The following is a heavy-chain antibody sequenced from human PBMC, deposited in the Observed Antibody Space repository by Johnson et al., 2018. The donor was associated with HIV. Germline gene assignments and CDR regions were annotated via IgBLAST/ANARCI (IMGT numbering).Heavy chain of an antibody. V-gene: IGHV3-74*01. CDR1: GFTISTFW. Sequence: VQLVESGGALVQPGGSLRLSCEVSGFTISTFWMHWVRQVPGKGLMWVSRISGDGSSSSYADSVKGRFTISRDNSKNTVHLQMNSLRADDTALYYCAKDLHPAGQWLAFDIWGQGTMVTVSS. J-gene: IGHJ3*02. CDR2: ISGDGSSS. CDR3: AKDLHPAGQWLAFDI. D-gene: IGHD6-19*01.